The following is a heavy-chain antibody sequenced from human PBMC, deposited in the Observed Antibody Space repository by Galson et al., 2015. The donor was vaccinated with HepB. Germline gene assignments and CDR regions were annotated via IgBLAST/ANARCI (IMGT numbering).Heavy chain of an antibody. Sequence: SLRLSCAASGFTFSGYAMHWVRQAPGKGLEWVAVKSNDGSNRYYADSVKGRFTISRDNSENTLYMQMNSLRAEDTAVYCCASHIYWGQGTLVTVSS. CDR2: KSNDGSNR. V-gene: IGHV3-30*04. J-gene: IGHJ4*02. CDR3: ASHIY. CDR1: GFTFSGYA.